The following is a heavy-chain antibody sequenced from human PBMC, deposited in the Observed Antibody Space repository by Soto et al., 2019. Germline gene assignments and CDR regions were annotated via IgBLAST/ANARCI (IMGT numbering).Heavy chain of an antibody. D-gene: IGHD3-22*01. CDR2: ISAYNGNT. CDR3: ARDLAPAYYYDSGGATSPFDY. V-gene: IGHV1-18*01. Sequence: GASVKVSCKASGYTFTSYGISWVRQAPGQGLEWMGWISAYNGNTNYAQQLQGRVTMTTDTSTSTAYMELRSLRSDDTAVYYCARDLAPAYYYDSGGATSPFDYWGQGTLVTVSS. CDR1: GYTFTSYG. J-gene: IGHJ4*02.